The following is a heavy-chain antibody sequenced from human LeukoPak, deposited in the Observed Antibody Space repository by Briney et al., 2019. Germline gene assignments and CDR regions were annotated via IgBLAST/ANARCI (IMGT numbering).Heavy chain of an antibody. CDR3: ARLKGGSYWGFDY. D-gene: IGHD1-26*01. CDR2: IYTSGST. V-gene: IGHV4-4*09. J-gene: IGHJ4*02. CDR1: GGSISSYY. Sequence: SETLSLTCTVSGGSISSYYWSWIRQPPGKGLEWIGYIYTSGSTNYNPSLKSRVTISVDTSKNQFSLKLSSVTAADTAVYYCARLKGGSYWGFDYWGQGTLVTVSS.